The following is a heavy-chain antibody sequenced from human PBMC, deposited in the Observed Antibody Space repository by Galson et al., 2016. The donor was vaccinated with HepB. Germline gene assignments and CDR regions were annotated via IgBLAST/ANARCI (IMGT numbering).Heavy chain of an antibody. CDR1: GVAFSTSW. J-gene: IGHJ4*02. Sequence: SLRLSCAVSGVAFSTSWMTWVRQAPGKGLEYLANIKKDGSETHYADSVRGRFTISRDNARNSLFLQMSTLRAEDTAVYYCAFGAWLDYWGQGTLVTVSS. CDR3: AFGAWLDY. D-gene: IGHD2-21*02. V-gene: IGHV3-7*01. CDR2: IKKDGSET.